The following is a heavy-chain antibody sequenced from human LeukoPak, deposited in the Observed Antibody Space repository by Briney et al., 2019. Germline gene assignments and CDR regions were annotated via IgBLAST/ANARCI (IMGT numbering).Heavy chain of an antibody. Sequence: GSSVKVSCKASGGTFSSYTISWVRQAPGQGLEWMGWINPNSGGTNYAQKFQGRVTMTRDTSISTAYMELSRLRSDDTAVYYCARGYSYGYVYYYMDVWGKGTTVTVSS. CDR3: ARGYSYGYVYYYMDV. J-gene: IGHJ6*03. V-gene: IGHV1-2*02. CDR1: GGTFSSYT. CDR2: INPNSGGT. D-gene: IGHD5-18*01.